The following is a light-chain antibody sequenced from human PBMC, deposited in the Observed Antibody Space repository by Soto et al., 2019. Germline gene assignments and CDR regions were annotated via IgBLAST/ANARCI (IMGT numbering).Light chain of an antibody. J-gene: IGLJ1*01. CDR2: EVS. V-gene: IGLV2-14*01. CDR3: SSYTSSSTFV. Sequence: QSALTQPASVSGSPGQSITISCTGTSSDIGGYNYVSWSQQHPRKAPQLMIYEVSNRPSGVSNRFSGSKSGNTASLTISGLQAEDEADYYCSSYTSSSTFVFGTGTKVTVL. CDR1: SSDIGGYNY.